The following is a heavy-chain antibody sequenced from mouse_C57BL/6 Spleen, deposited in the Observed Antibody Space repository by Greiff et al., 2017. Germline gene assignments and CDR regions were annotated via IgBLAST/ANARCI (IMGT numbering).Heavy chain of an antibody. J-gene: IGHJ2*01. Sequence: QVQLQQPGAELVKPGASVKMSCKASGYTFTSYWITWVKQRPGQGLEWIGDIYPGSGSTNYNEKFKSKATLTLDTSSSTAYMQLSSLTSEDSAVYYCAREGYYGSREYFDYWGQGTTLTVSS. V-gene: IGHV1-55*01. CDR2: IYPGSGST. D-gene: IGHD1-1*01. CDR1: GYTFTSYW. CDR3: AREGYYGSREYFDY.